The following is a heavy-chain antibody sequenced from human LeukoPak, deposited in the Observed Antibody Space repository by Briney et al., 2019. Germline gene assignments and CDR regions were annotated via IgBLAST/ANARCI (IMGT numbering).Heavy chain of an antibody. J-gene: IGHJ3*02. V-gene: IGHV3-23*01. Sequence: GGSLRLSWAASGFNFSSYAMSWVRQAPGKRLEWVSAISASGGSTYYAYSVKGRFTISRDNSKNTLYLQMYSLRAEDTAVYYCAKDLKKGDASDIWGQGTMVTVSS. CDR2: ISASGGST. CDR3: AKDLKKGDASDI. CDR1: GFNFSSYA.